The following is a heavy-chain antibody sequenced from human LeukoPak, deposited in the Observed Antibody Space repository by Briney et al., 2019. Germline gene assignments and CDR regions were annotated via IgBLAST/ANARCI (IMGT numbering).Heavy chain of an antibody. CDR1: GGSISSYY. CDR3: ARGEPNYDYVWGSYRYGPPWFDP. J-gene: IGHJ5*02. Sequence: PSETLSLTCTVSGGSISSYYWSWIRQPAGKGLEWIGRIYTSGSTNYNPSLKSRVTMSVDTSKNQFSLKLSSVTAADTAVYYCARGEPNYDYVWGSYRYGPPWFDPWGQGTLVTVSS. CDR2: IYTSGST. V-gene: IGHV4-4*07. D-gene: IGHD3-16*02.